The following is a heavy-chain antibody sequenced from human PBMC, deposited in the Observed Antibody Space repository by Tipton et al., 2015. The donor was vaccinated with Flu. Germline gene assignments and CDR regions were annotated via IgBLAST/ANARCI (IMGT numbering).Heavy chain of an antibody. Sequence: SLRLSCAASGFIFSNAWMSWVRQATGKGLEWVGLIKIIAHGETTHYSTPLNGRVTISRDDSKNTLYLQMNSLKGEDTAVYYCAAGVGITGSDRWGQGTLVSVSS. CDR1: GFIFSNAW. D-gene: IGHD1-26*01. CDR3: AAGVGITGSDR. J-gene: IGHJ5*02. CDR2: IKIIAHGETT. V-gene: IGHV3-15*01.